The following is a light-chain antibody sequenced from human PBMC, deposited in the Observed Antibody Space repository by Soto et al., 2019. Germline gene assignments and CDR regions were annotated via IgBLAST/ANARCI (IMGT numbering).Light chain of an antibody. CDR3: QKYGSSPRT. J-gene: IGKJ1*01. CDR1: QSVSSNF. V-gene: IGKV3-20*01. Sequence: EIVLTQSPGTLSLSPGERATLSCRASQSVSSNFLAWYQQKPGQAPRLLIDNASNRATGIPDRFSGSGSGTDFTLTISRLEPEDFAVYYCQKYGSSPRTFGQGTQVEIK. CDR2: NAS.